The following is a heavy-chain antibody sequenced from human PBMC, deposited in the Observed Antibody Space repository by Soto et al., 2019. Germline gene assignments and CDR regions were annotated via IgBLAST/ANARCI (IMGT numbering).Heavy chain of an antibody. Sequence: PGGSLRLSCAASGFTVSSNYMSWVRQAPGKGLEWVSVIYSGGSTYYADSVKGRFTISRDNSKNTLYLQMNSLRAEDTAVYYCARDEANSYGSPGYWGQGTLVTVSS. CDR1: GFTVSSNY. CDR3: ARDEANSYGSPGY. V-gene: IGHV3-53*01. CDR2: IYSGGST. J-gene: IGHJ4*02. D-gene: IGHD5-18*01.